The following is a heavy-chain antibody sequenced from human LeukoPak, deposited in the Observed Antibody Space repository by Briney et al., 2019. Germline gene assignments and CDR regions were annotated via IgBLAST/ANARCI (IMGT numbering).Heavy chain of an antibody. CDR3: ARGGTMSLINYFDP. Sequence: SETLSLTCSVSGGSVSSSRYFWDWIRQPPGKGLEWIGTLFYFGDTYYNPSLESRVFISVDTSKNQFSLRLSSVTAADTAVYYCARGGTMSLINYFDPWGPGTLVTVSS. V-gene: IGHV4-39*07. CDR2: LFYFGDT. CDR1: GGSVSSSRYF. D-gene: IGHD1-7*01. J-gene: IGHJ5*01.